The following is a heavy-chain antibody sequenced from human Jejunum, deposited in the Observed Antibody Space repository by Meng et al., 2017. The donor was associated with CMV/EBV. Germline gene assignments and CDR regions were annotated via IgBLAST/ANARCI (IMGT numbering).Heavy chain of an antibody. Sequence: SVFSFCDYTLHLVRQAPGKGLEWVGYIRSKAFGGTIEYAASVKGRFILSRDDSNNMAYLRMNSLTFEDTAVYYCGFSLGIQYFDYWGLGALVTVSS. CDR3: GFSLGIQYFDY. CDR2: IRSKAFGGTI. J-gene: IGHJ4*02. V-gene: IGHV3-49*04. CDR1: VFSFCDYT. D-gene: IGHD1-1*01.